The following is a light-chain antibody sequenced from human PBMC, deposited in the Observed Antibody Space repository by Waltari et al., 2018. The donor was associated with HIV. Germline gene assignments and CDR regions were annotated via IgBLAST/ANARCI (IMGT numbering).Light chain of an antibody. V-gene: IGKV3-11*01. J-gene: IGKJ3*01. Sequence: PGDTATLSCRASQSVGSSLAWYQQTPGQAPRLLIFDASNRATDIPARFTASGSGTDFTLTISSLEPEDFAVYYCQQRSTWPPVVTFGPGTKVD. CDR1: QSVGSS. CDR3: QQRSTWPPVVT. CDR2: DAS.